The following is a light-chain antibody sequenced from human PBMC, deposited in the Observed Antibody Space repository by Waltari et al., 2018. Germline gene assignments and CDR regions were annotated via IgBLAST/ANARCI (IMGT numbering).Light chain of an antibody. V-gene: IGKV3-20*01. CDR1: MSVSSSY. J-gene: IGKJ1*01. CDR3: QQYGSSPG. CDR2: GAS. Sequence: DIVLPQSPATLPLSPWQRDTLSCRASMSVSSSYLAWSQQKPGQAPRLRIYGASSRATGIPARFSGSGSGTDFTLTISRLEPEDFAVYYCQQYGSSPGFGQGTKVEIK.